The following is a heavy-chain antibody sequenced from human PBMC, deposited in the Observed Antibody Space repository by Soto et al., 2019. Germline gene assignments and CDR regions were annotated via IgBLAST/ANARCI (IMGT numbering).Heavy chain of an antibody. V-gene: IGHV3-7*01. J-gene: IGHJ4*02. Sequence: GGSLRLSCAASGFTFSGYYMTWVRQSPGRGQEWVGNIKQDGSEKYYVDSLKGRFSISRDNAKKSLYLQMNSLRVEDTAVYYCARGRSEDYFDYWGQGTLVTVPQ. CDR1: GFTFSGYY. CDR2: IKQDGSEK. CDR3: ARGRSEDYFDY. D-gene: IGHD2-15*01.